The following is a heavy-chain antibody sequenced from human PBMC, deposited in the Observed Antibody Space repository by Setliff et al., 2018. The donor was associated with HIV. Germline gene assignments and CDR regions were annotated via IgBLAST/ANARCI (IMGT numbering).Heavy chain of an antibody. D-gene: IGHD2-2*01. CDR2: VYYSGST. J-gene: IGHJ4*02. CDR3: GRLFRGSSNEEKTDS. Sequence: SETLSLTCNVSGGAISNNNYYWGWIRQPPGKGLEWIASVYYSGSTSYNPALKSRVTMSVDAANNQFSLSVTSVTAADTAVYYCGRLFRGSSNEEKTDSWGQGMLVTVSS. V-gene: IGHV4-39*07. CDR1: GGAISNNNYY.